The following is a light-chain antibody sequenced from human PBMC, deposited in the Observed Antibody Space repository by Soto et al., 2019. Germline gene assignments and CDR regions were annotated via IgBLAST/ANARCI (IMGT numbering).Light chain of an antibody. V-gene: IGKV1-39*01. J-gene: IGKJ2*01. Sequence: DIQMSQSPSSLSASVGDSVTITCRASETLIDYLNWYQQQPGEAPRLLIFSASSLHSGVPSRFRGSGSGTHFKLTISSLQPEDCATSLCQPSFSVPRTVGQGTKLQGK. CDR1: ETLIDY. CDR2: SAS. CDR3: QPSFSVPRT.